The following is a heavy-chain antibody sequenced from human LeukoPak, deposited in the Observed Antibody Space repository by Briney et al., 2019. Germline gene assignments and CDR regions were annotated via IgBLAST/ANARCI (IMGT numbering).Heavy chain of an antibody. D-gene: IGHD3-9*01. CDR2: ISSSSSYI. J-gene: IGHJ4*02. Sequence: GGSLRLSCAASGFTFSSYSMNWVRQAPGKGLEWVSSISSSSSYIYYADSVKGRFTISRDNAMNSLYLQMNSLRAEDTAVYYCARDLRQPYDILGSAGDFDYWGQGTLVTVSS. V-gene: IGHV3-21*01. CDR1: GFTFSSYS. CDR3: ARDLRQPYDILGSAGDFDY.